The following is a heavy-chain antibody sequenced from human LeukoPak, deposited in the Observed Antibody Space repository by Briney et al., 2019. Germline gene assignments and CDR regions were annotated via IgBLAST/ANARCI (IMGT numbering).Heavy chain of an antibody. CDR1: GGSISSYY. V-gene: IGHV4-59*08. D-gene: IGHD3-22*01. CDR2: IYYSGST. J-gene: IGHJ4*02. CDR3: ARGLDSSGYYPFFDY. Sequence: SETLSLTCTVSGGSISSYYWSWIRQPPGKGLEWIGYIYYSGSTNYNPSLKSRVTTSVDTSKNQFSLKLSSVTAADTAVYFCARGLDSSGYYPFFDYWGQGTLVTVSS.